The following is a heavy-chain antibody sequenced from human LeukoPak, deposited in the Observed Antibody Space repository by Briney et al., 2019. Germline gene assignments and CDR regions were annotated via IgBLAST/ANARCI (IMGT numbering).Heavy chain of an antibody. D-gene: IGHD6-13*01. J-gene: IGHJ5*02. CDR3: ARFRDSSSWYSGNWFDH. CDR1: GGSINTYY. V-gene: IGHV4-59*01. CDR2: IYYTGST. Sequence: SETLSLTCTISGGSINTYYWTWIRQPPGKGLEWIGYIYYTGSTNYNPSLKSRVTISVDKSRNQFSLKLSSVTAADTAVYYCARFRDSSSWYSGNWFDHWGQGTLVTVSS.